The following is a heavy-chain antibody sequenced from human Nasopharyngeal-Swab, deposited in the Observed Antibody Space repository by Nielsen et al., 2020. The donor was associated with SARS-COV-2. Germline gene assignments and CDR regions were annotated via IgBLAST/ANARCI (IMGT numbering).Heavy chain of an antibody. CDR1: GFTFSDYY. J-gene: IGHJ2*01. V-gene: IGHV3-11*01. CDR3: ARVNGQLALAVRYFDL. Sequence: GGSLRLSCAASGFTFSDYYMSWIRQAPGKGLEWVSYISSSGSTIYYADSAKGRFTISRDNAKNSLYLQMNSLRAEDTAVYYCARVNGQLALAVRYFDLWGRGTLVTVSS. D-gene: IGHD6-6*01. CDR2: ISSSGSTI.